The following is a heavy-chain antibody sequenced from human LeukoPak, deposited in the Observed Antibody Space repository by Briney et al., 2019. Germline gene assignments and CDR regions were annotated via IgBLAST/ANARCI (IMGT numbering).Heavy chain of an antibody. CDR2: ISSSSSTI. D-gene: IGHD2-2*01. Sequence: GGSLRLSCAASGFTFSSYSMNWVRQAPGEGLEWVSYISSSSSTIYYADSVKGRFTISRDNAKNSLYLQMNSLRAEDTAVYYCARGGVVVPAAMTSIWGQGTLVTVSS. CDR1: GFTFSSYS. CDR3: ARGGVVVPAAMTSI. V-gene: IGHV3-48*01. J-gene: IGHJ4*02.